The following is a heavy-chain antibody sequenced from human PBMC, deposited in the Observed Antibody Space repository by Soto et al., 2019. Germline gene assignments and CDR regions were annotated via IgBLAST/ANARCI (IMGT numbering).Heavy chain of an antibody. CDR2: IYPGDSDT. CDR3: ARQVGCSSTSCYEFDY. V-gene: IGHV5-51*01. J-gene: IGHJ4*02. Sequence: EVQRVQSGAEVKKPGESLKISCKGSGYRFTSYWIGCVRQMPGNSVERMGVIYPGDSDTRYSPSFQGQVTLSADKSISTAYMQWSSMKASDTAMYYCARQVGCSSTSCYEFDYWGQGTLVTVSS. D-gene: IGHD2-2*01. CDR1: GYRFTSYW.